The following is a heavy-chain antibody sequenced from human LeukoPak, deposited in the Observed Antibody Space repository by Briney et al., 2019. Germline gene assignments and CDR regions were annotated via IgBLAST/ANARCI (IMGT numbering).Heavy chain of an antibody. CDR2: IYYSGST. CDR1: GGSISSYY. V-gene: IGHV4-59*08. D-gene: IGHD3-22*01. J-gene: IGHJ5*02. Sequence: PSETLSLTCTVSGGSISSYYWSWIRQPPGKGLEWIGYIYYSGSTNYNPSLKSRVTISVDTSKNQFSLKLSSVTAADTAVYYCARQSSAYYYGWFDPWGQGTLVTVSS. CDR3: ARQSSAYYYGWFDP.